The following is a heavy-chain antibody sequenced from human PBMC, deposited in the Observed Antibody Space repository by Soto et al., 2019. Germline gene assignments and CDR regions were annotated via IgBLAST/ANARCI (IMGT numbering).Heavy chain of an antibody. CDR1: GGSLSNYG. Sequence: QVQLVQSGAEVKKPGSSVKVSCKASGGSLSNYGISWVRQAPGQGLEWMGGIIPVFGTANYAQKFQGRVTSTADESTSIVYMAVTSLRSEDTAVYYCARGGATKIVVTTYYGMDVWGQGTTVTVSS. V-gene: IGHV1-69*12. CDR3: ARGGATKIVVTTYYGMDV. D-gene: IGHD4-17*01. J-gene: IGHJ6*02. CDR2: IIPVFGTA.